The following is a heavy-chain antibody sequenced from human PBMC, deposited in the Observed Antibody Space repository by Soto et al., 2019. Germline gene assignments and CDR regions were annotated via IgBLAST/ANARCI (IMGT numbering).Heavy chain of an antibody. CDR2: IIPICGTA. J-gene: IGHJ6*02. D-gene: IGHD3-3*01. CDR3: ARGRQGYDFWRGHARVVHYYGMGV. V-gene: IGHV1-69*13. CDR1: GGTFSSYA. Sequence: RASVKVSCKASGGTFSSYAISWVRQAPGQGLEWMGGIIPICGTANYAQKFQGRVTITADESTSTAYMELSSLRSEDTAVYYCARGRQGYDFWRGHARVVHYYGMGVWGQGTTVPASS.